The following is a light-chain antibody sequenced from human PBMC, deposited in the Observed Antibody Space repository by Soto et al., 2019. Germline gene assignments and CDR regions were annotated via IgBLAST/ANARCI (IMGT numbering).Light chain of an antibody. CDR1: QSVSSNY. V-gene: IGKV3-20*01. J-gene: IGKJ1*01. CDR3: QQYGTSFWT. CDR2: GAS. Sequence: EFVLTQSPGTLSLSPGERATLSCRTSQSVSSNYLAWYQQKPGQAPRLLIYGASTRATGTPDRFSGSGSGTDFTLTISRLEPEDFAVYYCQQYGTSFWTFGQGTKVDIK.